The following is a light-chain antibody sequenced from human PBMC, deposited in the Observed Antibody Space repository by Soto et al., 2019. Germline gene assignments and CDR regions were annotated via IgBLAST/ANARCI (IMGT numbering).Light chain of an antibody. Sequence: EIRVTRSVVAPTAYVTAGFTIACRASETIGTLFKWYQKQAGKAPKLLIYGASTLQSGVPSRCSGSGAGADFTITISILQDEDSATYYCHLSHITLPFGQGTRLEIK. CDR3: HLSHITLP. CDR2: GAS. J-gene: IGKJ5*01. V-gene: IGKV1-39*01. CDR1: ETIGTL.